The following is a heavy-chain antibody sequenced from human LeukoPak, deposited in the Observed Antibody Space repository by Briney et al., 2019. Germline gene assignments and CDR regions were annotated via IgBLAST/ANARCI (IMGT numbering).Heavy chain of an antibody. Sequence: GGSLRLSCAASGFTFSYYSLNWVRQAPGKGLDWVSYISTSSSTIYYADSVKGRFTISRDNAKNSLSLEMNSLRAEDTAEYYCARGFHYGLDVWGQGTTVTVSS. CDR3: ARGFHYGLDV. CDR2: ISTSSSTI. J-gene: IGHJ6*02. V-gene: IGHV3-48*04. CDR1: GFTFSYYS. D-gene: IGHD3-10*01.